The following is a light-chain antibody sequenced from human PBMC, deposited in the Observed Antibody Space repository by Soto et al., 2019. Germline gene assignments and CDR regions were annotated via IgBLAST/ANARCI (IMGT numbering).Light chain of an antibody. CDR2: DAS. V-gene: IGKV1-33*01. CDR1: HDINNY. Sequence: DIQMTQSPSSLSASVGDRVTITCQASHDINNYLNWYQQKPGKAPKLLIYDASNLETGVPSRFSGSGSGTDFTFTISSLQPEDIATYYCQQYDNLPMYTFGQGTKVEIK. CDR3: QQYDNLPMYT. J-gene: IGKJ2*01.